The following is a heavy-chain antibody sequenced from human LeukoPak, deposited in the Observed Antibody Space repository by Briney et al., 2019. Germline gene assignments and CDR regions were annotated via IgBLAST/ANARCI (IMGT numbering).Heavy chain of an antibody. CDR2: INHSGST. V-gene: IGHV4-34*01. D-gene: IGHD5-24*01. Sequence: SETLPLTCAVYGGSFSGYYRSWIRQPPGKGLEWIGEINHSGSTNYNPSLKSRVTISVDTSKNQFSLKLSSVTAADTAVYYCARRQRWLQHFDYWGQGTLVTVSS. CDR3: ARRQRWLQHFDY. CDR1: GGSFSGYY. J-gene: IGHJ4*02.